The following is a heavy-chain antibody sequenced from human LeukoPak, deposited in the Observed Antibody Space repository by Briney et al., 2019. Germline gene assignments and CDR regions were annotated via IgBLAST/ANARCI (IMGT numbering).Heavy chain of an antibody. CDR1: GFTLSSYA. CDR2: ISSNGGST. J-gene: IGHJ6*03. D-gene: IGHD6-13*01. CDR3: AKEGYSRGYYSYYYMDV. Sequence: PGGSLRLSCAASGFTLSSYAMHWVRQAPGKGLEYVSAISSNGGSTYYANSVKGRFTISRDNSKNTLYVQMNSLRAEDTAVYYCAKEGYSRGYYSYYYMDVWGKGTTVTVSS. V-gene: IGHV3-64*01.